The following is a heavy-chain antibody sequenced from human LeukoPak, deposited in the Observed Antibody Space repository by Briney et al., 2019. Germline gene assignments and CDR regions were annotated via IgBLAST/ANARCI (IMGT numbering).Heavy chain of an antibody. J-gene: IGHJ4*02. CDR2: IYENGGTT. Sequence: GGSLRLSCVGSGFTFRSHAMSWVRQAPEKGLEFVSSIYENGGTTYYADSVKGRFSISRDNSKNTLYLQMDSLRGEDTAVYYCAKDFRIGYSAHFDYWGQGALVTVSS. V-gene: IGHV3-23*01. CDR1: GFTFRSHA. CDR3: AKDFRIGYSAHFDY. D-gene: IGHD2-21*01.